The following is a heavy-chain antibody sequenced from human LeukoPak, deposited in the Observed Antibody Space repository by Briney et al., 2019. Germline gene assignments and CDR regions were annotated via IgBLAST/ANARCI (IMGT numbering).Heavy chain of an antibody. D-gene: IGHD6-13*01. V-gene: IGHV3-66*01. CDR2: IYSGGST. J-gene: IGHJ6*02. CDR3: AKGLGSWYAYYYYGMDV. Sequence: RTGGSLRLSCAASGFTVSSNYMSWVRQAPGKGLEWVSVIYSGGSTYYADSVRGRFTISRGNSKNTLYLQMNSLRAEDTAVYYCAKGLGSWYAYYYYGMDVWGQGTTVTVSS. CDR1: GFTVSSNY.